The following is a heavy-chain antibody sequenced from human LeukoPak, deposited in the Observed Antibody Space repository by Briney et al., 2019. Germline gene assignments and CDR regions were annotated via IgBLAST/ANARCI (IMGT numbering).Heavy chain of an antibody. CDR2: IYYGGST. CDR1: GGSINSFY. D-gene: IGHD3-16*01. V-gene: IGHV4-59*01. CDR3: ARVNMITFGGVTPMDV. J-gene: IGHJ6*02. Sequence: SETLSLTCNVSGGSINSFYWSWLRQPPGRGLEWIGSIYYGGSTNYNPSLKSRVTISVDTSKNQFSLKLSSVTAADTAVYYCARVNMITFGGVTPMDVWGQGTTVTVSS.